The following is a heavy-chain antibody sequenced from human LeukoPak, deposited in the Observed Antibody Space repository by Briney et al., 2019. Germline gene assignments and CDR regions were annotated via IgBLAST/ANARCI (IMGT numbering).Heavy chain of an antibody. CDR3: ARGRFGSGWPRYFDY. D-gene: IGHD6-19*01. CDR1: GGSFSGYY. V-gene: IGHV4-34*01. Sequence: SETLSLTCAVYGGSFSGYYWSWIRQPPGKGLGWIGEINHSGSTNYNPSLKSRVTISVDTSKNQFSLKLSSVTAADTAVYYCARGRFGSGWPRYFDYWGQGTLVTVSS. CDR2: INHSGST. J-gene: IGHJ4*02.